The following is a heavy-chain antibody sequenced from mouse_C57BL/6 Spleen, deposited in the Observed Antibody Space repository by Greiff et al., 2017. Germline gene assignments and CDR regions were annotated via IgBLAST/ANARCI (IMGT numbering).Heavy chain of an antibody. CDR1: GYTFTSYW. CDR3: ARLNGYWYFDV. Sequence: QVQLKQPGTELVKPGASVKLSCKASGYTFTSYWMHWVKQRPGQGLEWIGNINPSNGGTNYNEKFKSKATLTVDKSSSTAYMQLSSLTSEDYAVYYCARLNGYWYFDVWGKGTTVTVSS. V-gene: IGHV1-53*01. CDR2: INPSNGGT. J-gene: IGHJ1*03. D-gene: IGHD1-1*02.